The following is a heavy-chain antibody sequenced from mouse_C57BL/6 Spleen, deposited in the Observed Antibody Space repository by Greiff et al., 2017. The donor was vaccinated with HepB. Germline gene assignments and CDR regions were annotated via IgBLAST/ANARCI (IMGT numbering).Heavy chain of an antibody. CDR1: GFNIKDDY. Sequence: EVQLQQSGAELVRPGASVKLSCTASGFNIKDDYMHWVKQRPEQGLEWIGWIDPENGDTEYASKFQGKATITADISSNTAYLQLSSLTSEDTAVYYCTTFYYDYDGGYWGQGTTLTVSS. D-gene: IGHD2-4*01. V-gene: IGHV14-4*01. CDR2: IDPENGDT. J-gene: IGHJ2*01. CDR3: TTFYYDYDGGY.